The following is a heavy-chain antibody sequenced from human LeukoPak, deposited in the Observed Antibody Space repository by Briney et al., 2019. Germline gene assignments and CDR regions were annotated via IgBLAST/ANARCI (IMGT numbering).Heavy chain of an antibody. J-gene: IGHJ3*02. CDR3: AGVWWFGDPLGLDAFDI. CDR2: ISAYNGNT. Sequence: ASVKVSCKASGYTFTSYGISWVLQAPGQGLEWMGWISAYNGNTNYAQKLQGRVTMTTDTSTSTAYMELRSLRSDDTAVYYCAGVWWFGDPLGLDAFDIWGQGTMVTVSP. V-gene: IGHV1-18*01. D-gene: IGHD3-10*01. CDR1: GYTFTSYG.